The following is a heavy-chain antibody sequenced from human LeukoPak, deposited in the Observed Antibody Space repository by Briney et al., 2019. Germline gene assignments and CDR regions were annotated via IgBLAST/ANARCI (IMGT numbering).Heavy chain of an antibody. CDR1: GGSFSGYY. Sequence: SETLSLTCAVYGGSFSGYYWSWIRQPPGKGLEWIGEINHSGSTNYNPSLKSRVTISVDTSKNQSSLKLSSVTAADTAVYYCASREVRGVIIYWGQGTLVTVSS. D-gene: IGHD3-10*01. V-gene: IGHV4-34*01. CDR3: ASREVRGVIIY. J-gene: IGHJ4*02. CDR2: INHSGST.